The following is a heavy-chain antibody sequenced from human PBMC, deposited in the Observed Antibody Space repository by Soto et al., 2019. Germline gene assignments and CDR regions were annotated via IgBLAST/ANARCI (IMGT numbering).Heavy chain of an antibody. J-gene: IGHJ4*02. D-gene: IGHD3-16*02. CDR2: ISSSSSYI. V-gene: IGHV3-21*01. CDR3: ARDYRRDNY. Sequence: GFIRLSNTASEFNFRSHSMNWVRQTKGKGLEWVSSISSSSSYIYYADSVKGRFTISRDNAKNSLYLQMNSLRAEDTAVYYCARDYRRDNYWGQGTLVPVSS. CDR1: EFNFRSHS.